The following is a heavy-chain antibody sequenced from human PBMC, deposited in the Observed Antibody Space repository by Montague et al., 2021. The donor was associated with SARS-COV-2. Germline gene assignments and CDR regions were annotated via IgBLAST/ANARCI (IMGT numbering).Heavy chain of an antibody. Sequence: YAISGDSVSSNTAAWNWIRQSPSRGLEWLGRTYYRSKWYYDYAVSVKSRMTISPDTSKNQFSLQLSSVTPEDRAAYYCARDPRYSLGWSFDYWGQGTLVTVSS. CDR2: TYYRSKWYY. V-gene: IGHV6-1*01. CDR3: ARDPRYSLGWSFDY. J-gene: IGHJ4*02. CDR1: GDSVSSNTAA. D-gene: IGHD6-19*01.